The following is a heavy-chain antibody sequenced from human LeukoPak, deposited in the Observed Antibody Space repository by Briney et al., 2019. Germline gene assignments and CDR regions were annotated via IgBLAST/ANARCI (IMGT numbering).Heavy chain of an antibody. D-gene: IGHD3-10*01. CDR1: GYTFTSYD. Sequence: ASVKVSFKASGYTFTSYDINWVRQATGQGLEWMGWMNPNSGNTGYAQKFQGRVTITRNTSISTAYMELSSLRSEDTAVYYCARWGSGSYIYYYYYYMDVWGKGTTVTVSS. J-gene: IGHJ6*03. CDR3: ARWGSGSYIYYYYYYMDV. V-gene: IGHV1-8*03. CDR2: MNPNSGNT.